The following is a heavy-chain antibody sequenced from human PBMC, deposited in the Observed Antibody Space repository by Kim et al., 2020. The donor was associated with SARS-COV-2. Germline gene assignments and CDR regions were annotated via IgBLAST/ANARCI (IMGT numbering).Heavy chain of an antibody. CDR3: ARHRRDSSSWAYYFDY. D-gene: IGHD6-13*01. J-gene: IGHJ4*02. CDR1: GGSISSYY. CDR2: IYYSGST. V-gene: IGHV4-59*08. Sequence: SETLSLTCTVSGGSISSYYWSWIRQPPGKGLEWIGYIYYSGSTNYNPSLKSRVTISVDTPKNQFSLKLSSETAADTAVYYCARHRRDSSSWAYYFDYWGQGTLVTVSS.